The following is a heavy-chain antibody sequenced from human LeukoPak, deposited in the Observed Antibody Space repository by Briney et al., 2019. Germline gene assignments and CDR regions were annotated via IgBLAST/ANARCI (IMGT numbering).Heavy chain of an antibody. CDR1: GLTFNNAW. D-gene: IGHD6-13*01. CDR3: ARDRGSSWGNVDY. CDR2: ISSSSSYI. V-gene: IGHV3-21*01. J-gene: IGHJ4*02. Sequence: GGSLRLSCAASGLTFNNAWMSWVRQAPGKGLEWVSSISSSSSYIYYADSVKGRFTISRDNAKNSLYLQMNSLRAEDTAVYYCARDRGSSWGNVDYWGQGTLVTVSS.